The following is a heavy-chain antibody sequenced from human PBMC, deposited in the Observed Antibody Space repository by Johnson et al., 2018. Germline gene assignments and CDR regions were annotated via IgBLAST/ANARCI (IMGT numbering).Heavy chain of an antibody. J-gene: IGHJ6*02. CDR2: VHYSGIS. V-gene: IGHV4-59*12. CDR1: GDSITSYY. Sequence: QVQLQESGPGLVKXSEPXSLXCNVSGDSITSYYWTWIRQPPGKGLQWIGSVHYSGISNYNPSLKSRVTISVEPSKNQFSLQLTSVTAADTAVYFCARIRTASYYYYGMDVWGQGTTVTVS. CDR3: ARIRTASYYYYGMDV. D-gene: IGHD5-18*01.